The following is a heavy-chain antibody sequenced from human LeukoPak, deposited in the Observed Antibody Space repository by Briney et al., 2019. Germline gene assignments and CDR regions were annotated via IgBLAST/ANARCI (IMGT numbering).Heavy chain of an antibody. J-gene: IGHJ4*02. CDR1: GFTFSSYA. CDR2: ISSNGDNT. CDR3: VKAQGGVIYSAYAWDY. V-gene: IGHV3-64D*09. D-gene: IGHD5-12*01. Sequence: GGSLRLSCAASGFTFSSYAMHWVRQAPGKGLEYVSAISSNGDNTYYADSVKGRFTISRDNSTNTLHLQMSSLRTEDTAVYYCVKAQGGVIYSAYAWDYWGQGTLVTVSS.